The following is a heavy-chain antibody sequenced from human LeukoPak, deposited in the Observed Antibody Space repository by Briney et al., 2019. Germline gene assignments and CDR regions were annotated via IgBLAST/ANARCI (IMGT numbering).Heavy chain of an antibody. CDR3: ARDVLRYDSSGYYYDY. CDR2: IIPILGIA. CDR1: GGTFSSYA. V-gene: IGHV1-69*04. D-gene: IGHD3-22*01. Sequence: ASVKVSCKASGGTFSSYAISWVRQAPGQGLEWMGRIIPILGIANYAQKFQGRVTITADKFTSTAYMELSSLRSEDTAVYYCARDVLRYDSSGYYYDYWGQGTLVTVSS. J-gene: IGHJ4*02.